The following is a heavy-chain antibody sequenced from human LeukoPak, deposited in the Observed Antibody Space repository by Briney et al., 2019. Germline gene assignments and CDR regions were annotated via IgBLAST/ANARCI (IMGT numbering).Heavy chain of an antibody. V-gene: IGHV3-30*02. CDR1: GFTFSSYG. CDR2: IRCDGSNK. D-gene: IGHD4-23*01. CDR3: ATHYGGNAPYY. Sequence: GGSLRLSCAASGFTFSSYGMHWVRQAPGKGLEWVAFIRCDGSNKYYADSVKGRFTISRDNSKNTLYLQMNSLRAEDTAVYYCATHYGGNAPYYWGQGTLVTVSS. J-gene: IGHJ4*02.